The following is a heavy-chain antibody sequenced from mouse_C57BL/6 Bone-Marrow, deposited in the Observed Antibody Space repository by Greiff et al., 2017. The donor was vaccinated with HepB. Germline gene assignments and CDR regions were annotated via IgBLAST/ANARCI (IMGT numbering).Heavy chain of an antibody. CDR1: GYTFTSYG. D-gene: IGHD2-1*01. J-gene: IGHJ2*01. CDR2: IYPRSGNT. CDR3: ARELWYPYYFDY. V-gene: IGHV1-81*01. Sequence: VKLVESGAELARPGASVKLSCKASGYTFTSYGISWVKQRTGQGLEWIGEIYPRSGNTYYNEKFKGKATLTADKSSSTAYMELRSLTSEDSAVYFCARELWYPYYFDYWGQGTTLTVSS.